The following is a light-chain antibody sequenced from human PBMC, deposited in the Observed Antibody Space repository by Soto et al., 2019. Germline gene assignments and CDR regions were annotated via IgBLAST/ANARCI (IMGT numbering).Light chain of an antibody. V-gene: IGLV1-51*01. CDR3: GTWDLSLSEVV. J-gene: IGLJ2*01. CDR1: RSNIGRNF. CDR2: DDN. Sequence: QSVLTQPPSVSAAPGQKVTISCSGSRSNIGRNFVSWYQHLPGTAPKLLIFDDNRRPSGIPDRFSGSKSGTSATLGITGLQTGDEADYYCGTWDLSLSEVVFGGGTKVTVL.